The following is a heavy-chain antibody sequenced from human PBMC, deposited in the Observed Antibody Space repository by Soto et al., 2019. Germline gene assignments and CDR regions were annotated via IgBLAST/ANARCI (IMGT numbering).Heavy chain of an antibody. J-gene: IGHJ3*02. D-gene: IGHD2-21*01. V-gene: IGHV4-39*01. CDR1: GGSINTITYY. CDR3: VRHSGSGIVVIIGDSAFDI. Sequence: QLQLQESGPGLVKPSETLSLTCTVSGGSINTITYYWGWIRQPPGKGLEWIGSVYYSGSRNYNPSLKHRVTISADTSNNQFSLKLTSVTAADTAMYYCVRHSGSGIVVIIGDSAFDIWGQGIMVTVAS. CDR2: VYYSGSR.